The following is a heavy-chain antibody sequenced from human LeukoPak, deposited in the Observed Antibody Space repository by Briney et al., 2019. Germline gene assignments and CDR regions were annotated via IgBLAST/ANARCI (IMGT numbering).Heavy chain of an antibody. CDR1: GFTFSRYG. D-gene: IGHD3-10*01. J-gene: IGHJ5*02. Sequence: GGSLRLSCEASGFTFSRYGMNWVRQAPGKGLEWVSYISSSSSTIYYGDSVKGRFTISRDNAKNSLFLQMNSLRAEDTAVYYCARDIGGRGWFDPWGQGTLVTVSS. CDR3: ARDIGGRGWFDP. CDR2: ISSSSSTI. V-gene: IGHV3-48*01.